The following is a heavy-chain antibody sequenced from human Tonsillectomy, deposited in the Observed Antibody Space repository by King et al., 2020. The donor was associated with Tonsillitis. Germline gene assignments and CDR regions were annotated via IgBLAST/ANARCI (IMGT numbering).Heavy chain of an antibody. CDR3: AKMYYDFWSGYYPNLNYYTYFYMDV. CDR1: GFTFSSYG. V-gene: IGHV3-33*06. J-gene: IGHJ6*03. D-gene: IGHD3-3*01. CDR2: IWSDGNDK. Sequence: QVQLVESGGGVIQPGRSLRLSCAASGFTFSSYGMHWVRQAPGKGLEWVAVIWSDGNDKYYADSVKGRFTISRDNSKNTLFLQMKSLRAEDTAVYYCAKMYYDFWSGYYPNLNYYTYFYMDVWGKGTTVTVSS.